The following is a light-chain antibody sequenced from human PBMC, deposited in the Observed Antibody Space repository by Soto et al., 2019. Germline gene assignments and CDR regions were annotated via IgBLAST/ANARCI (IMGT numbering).Light chain of an antibody. V-gene: IGLV2-14*01. CDR3: SSYTSSTALGV. CDR2: DVS. CDR1: SSDVGGYNY. Sequence: QSALTQPASVSGSPGQSITISCTGTSSDVGGYNYVSWYQQHPGKAPKLMISDVSDRPSGVSNRFSGSKSGNTASLTISGLQAEDEAEYYCSSYTSSTALGVFGTGTKLTVL. J-gene: IGLJ1*01.